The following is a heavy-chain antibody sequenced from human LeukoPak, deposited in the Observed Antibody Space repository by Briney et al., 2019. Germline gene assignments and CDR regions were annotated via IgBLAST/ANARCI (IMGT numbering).Heavy chain of an antibody. CDR2: IIPILGIA. Sequence: SVKVSCKASGGTFSSYAISWVRQAPGQGLEWMGRIIPILGIANYAQKFQGRVTITADKSMSTAYMELSSLRSEDTAVYYCARVVGYSSSWYWFDPWGQGTLVTVSS. CDR1: GGTFSSYA. D-gene: IGHD6-13*01. V-gene: IGHV1-69*04. CDR3: ARVVGYSSSWYWFDP. J-gene: IGHJ5*02.